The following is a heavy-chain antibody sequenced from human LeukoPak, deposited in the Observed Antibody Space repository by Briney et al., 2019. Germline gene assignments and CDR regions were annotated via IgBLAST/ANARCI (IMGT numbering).Heavy chain of an antibody. J-gene: IGHJ6*02. V-gene: IGHV1-18*01. CDR3: ARDREYYGMDV. CDR1: GYTFTSYG. CDR2: ISAYNGNT. D-gene: IGHD1-26*01. Sequence: GASVKVSCKASGYTFTSYGISWVRQAPGQGLEWMGWISAYNGNTNYAQKLQGRVTMTTDTSTSTAYMELRSLTSADTAVYYCARDREYYGMDVWGQGTTVTVSS.